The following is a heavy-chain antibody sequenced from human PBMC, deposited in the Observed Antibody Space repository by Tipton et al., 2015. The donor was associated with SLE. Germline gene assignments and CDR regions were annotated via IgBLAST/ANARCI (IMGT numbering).Heavy chain of an antibody. J-gene: IGHJ4*02. Sequence: GSLRLSCAASGFTFSTYSINWVRQAPGKGLEWVSSISSSSSYTYYADSVKGRFTISKDNAKNSLYLQMNSLRAEDTAVYYCARDRSDYSNYAFFFDYWGQGTLVTVSS. CDR2: ISSSSSYT. V-gene: IGHV3-21*03. D-gene: IGHD4-11*01. CDR1: GFTFSTYS. CDR3: ARDRSDYSNYAFFFDY.